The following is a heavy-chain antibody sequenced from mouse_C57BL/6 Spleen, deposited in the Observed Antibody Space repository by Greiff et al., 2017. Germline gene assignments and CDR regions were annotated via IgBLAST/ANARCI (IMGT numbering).Heavy chain of an antibody. CDR2: IRRKSSNYAT. J-gene: IGHJ3*01. D-gene: IGHD1-1*01. Sequence: EVQRVESGGGLVQPKGSLKLSCAASGFTFNTYAMHWVRQAPGTGLEWVARIRRKSSNYATYYADSVKDRFTISRDDSQSMLYLQMNNLKTEDTALYYCVRDYYGSSSFAYWGQGTLVTVSA. V-gene: IGHV10-3*01. CDR1: GFTFNTYA. CDR3: VRDYYGSSSFAY.